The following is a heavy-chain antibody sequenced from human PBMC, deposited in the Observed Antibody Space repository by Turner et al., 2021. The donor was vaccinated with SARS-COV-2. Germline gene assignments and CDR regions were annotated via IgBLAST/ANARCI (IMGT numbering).Heavy chain of an antibody. D-gene: IGHD3-10*01. V-gene: IGHV4-34*12. J-gene: IGHJ6*04. CDR1: GGSFSGYY. CDR3: ARAVWVRGVRMDV. Sequence: QVQLQQWGAGLLKPSETLSLTCAVYGGSFSGYYWSWIRQPPGKGLEWIGEIIHSGSTNYNPSLKSRVTISVDTSKNQFSRKLSSVTAADTAVYYCARAVWVRGVRMDVWGKGTTVTVSS. CDR2: IIHSGST.